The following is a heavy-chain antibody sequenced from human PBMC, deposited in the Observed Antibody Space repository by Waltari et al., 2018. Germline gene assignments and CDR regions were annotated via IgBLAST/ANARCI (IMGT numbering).Heavy chain of an antibody. Sequence: EVQLVESGGGLVQPGRSLRLSCTASGFTFGDYAMSWFRQAPGKGLEWVGFIRSKAYGGTTEYAASVKGRFTISRDDSKSIAYLQMNSLKTEDTAVYYCTRELDIVVVVAATESLFDYWGQGTLVTVSS. V-gene: IGHV3-49*03. J-gene: IGHJ4*02. CDR3: TRELDIVVVVAATESLFDY. CDR2: IRSKAYGGTT. D-gene: IGHD2-15*01. CDR1: GFTFGDYA.